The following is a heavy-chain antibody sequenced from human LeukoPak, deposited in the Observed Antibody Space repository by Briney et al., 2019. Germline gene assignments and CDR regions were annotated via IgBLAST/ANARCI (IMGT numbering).Heavy chain of an antibody. D-gene: IGHD3-22*01. V-gene: IGHV4-59*01. CDR1: GGSISSYY. CDR2: IYYSGST. CDR3: ARDSYDSSGYPLDY. J-gene: IGHJ4*02. Sequence: PSETLSLTCTVSGGSISSYYWSWIRQPSGKGLEWIGYIYYSGSTNYNPSLKSRVTISVDTSKNQFSLKLSSVTAADTAAYYCARDSYDSSGYPLDYWGQGTLVTVSS.